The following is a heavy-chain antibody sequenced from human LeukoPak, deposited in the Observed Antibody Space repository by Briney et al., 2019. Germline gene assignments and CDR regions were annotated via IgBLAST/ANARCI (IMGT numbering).Heavy chain of an antibody. J-gene: IGHJ4*02. V-gene: IGHV3-48*03. D-gene: IGHD6-13*01. Sequence: GGFLRLSCAASGFTFSSYEMNWVRQAPGKGLEWVSYISSSGSTIYYADSVKGRFTISRDNAKNSLYLQMNSLRAEDTAVYYCARDVGLPIAAAGDYWGQGTLVTVSS. CDR2: ISSSGSTI. CDR3: ARDVGLPIAAAGDY. CDR1: GFTFSSYE.